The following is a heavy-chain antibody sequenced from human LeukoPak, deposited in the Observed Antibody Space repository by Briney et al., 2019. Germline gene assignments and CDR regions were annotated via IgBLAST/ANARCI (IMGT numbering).Heavy chain of an antibody. J-gene: IGHJ6*02. CDR1: GFTFSSYA. D-gene: IGHD3-16*01. CDR3: AKGVARGLGLYYYYGMEV. CDR2: ISGSGGST. V-gene: IGHV3-23*01. Sequence: GGSLRLSCAASGFTFSSYAMSWVRQAPGKGLEWVSAISGSGGSTYYADSVKGWFTISRDNSKNTLYLQMNSLRAEDTAVYYCAKGVARGLGLYYYYGMEVWGQGTTVTVSS.